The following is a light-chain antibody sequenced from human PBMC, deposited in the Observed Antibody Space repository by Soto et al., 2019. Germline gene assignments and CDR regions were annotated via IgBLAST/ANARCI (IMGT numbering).Light chain of an antibody. CDR3: QQYDSDSST. CDR1: QSINNW. V-gene: IGKV1-5*03. CDR2: EAS. Sequence: DIQMTQSPSTLSASVGDRVTITCRASQSINNWLAWYQQKPGKAPKLLIYEASSLLSGVPSRFSGSGSGTEFTLTNNSLHPDDFAAYYCQQYDSDSSTFGQGTKLDI. J-gene: IGKJ2*01.